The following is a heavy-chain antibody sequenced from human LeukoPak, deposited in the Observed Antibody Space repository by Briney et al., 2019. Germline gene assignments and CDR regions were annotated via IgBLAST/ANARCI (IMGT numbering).Heavy chain of an antibody. J-gene: IGHJ2*01. CDR1: GYTFTGYY. CDR3: ARVGCSSTSCYYWYFDL. Sequence: ASVKVSCKASGYTFTGYYMHWGRQAPGQGLEWMGWINPNSGGTNYAQKFQGRVTMTRDTSISTAYMELSRLRSDDTAVYYCARVGCSSTSCYYWYFDLWGRGTLVTVSS. D-gene: IGHD2-2*01. CDR2: INPNSGGT. V-gene: IGHV1-2*02.